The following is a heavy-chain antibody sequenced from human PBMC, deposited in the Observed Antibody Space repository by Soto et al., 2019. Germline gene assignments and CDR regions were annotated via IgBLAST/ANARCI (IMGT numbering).Heavy chain of an antibody. CDR3: TKYSGTSSAPAA. J-gene: IGHJ5*02. Sequence: GGSLRLSCAASGFTFSSYAMNWVRQAPGKGLEWVSAISASGGSTYYADSVKGRFTISRDNSKNTLYLQMNSLRAEDTAVYYCTKYSGTSSAPAALGQGTLVTVSS. CDR1: GFTFSSYA. D-gene: IGHD1-26*01. V-gene: IGHV3-23*01. CDR2: ISASGGST.